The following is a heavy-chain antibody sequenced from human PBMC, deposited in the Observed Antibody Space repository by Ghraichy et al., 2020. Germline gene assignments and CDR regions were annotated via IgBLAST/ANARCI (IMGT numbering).Heavy chain of an antibody. CDR1: GDSVSSNSAA. D-gene: IGHD3-16*01. V-gene: IGHV6-1*01. Sequence: SLTCAISGDSVSSNSAAWNWIRQSPSRGLEWLGRTYYRSKWYNDYAISVKSRITINPDTSKNQFSLQLNSVTPEDTAVYYCARGLRGTSVGVIDYWGQGTLVTVSS. CDR2: TYYRSKWYN. J-gene: IGHJ4*02. CDR3: ARGLRGTSVGVIDY.